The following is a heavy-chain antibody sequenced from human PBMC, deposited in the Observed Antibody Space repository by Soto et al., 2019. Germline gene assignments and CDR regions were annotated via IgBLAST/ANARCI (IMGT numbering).Heavy chain of an antibody. J-gene: IGHJ6*02. V-gene: IGHV3-21*02. CDR2: ISSSSTYI. CDR3: ARDNHYYGMNL. Sequence: EVLLVESGGGLVKPGGSLRLSCAASGFIFRSYMMNWVRQAPGKGLEWVSSISSSSTYIYYADSLKGRFTISRDNAKNSLYLHMNSLRAEDTGVSFCARDNHYYGMNLWGQGPTVTVSS. CDR1: GFIFRSYM.